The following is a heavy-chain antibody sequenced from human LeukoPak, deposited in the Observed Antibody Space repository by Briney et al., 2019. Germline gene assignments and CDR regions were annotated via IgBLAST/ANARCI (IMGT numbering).Heavy chain of an antibody. CDR1: GDSFSGFY. Sequence: KPSETLSHTCAVYGDSFSGFYWTWVRQAPGKGLEWIGEISYSGTPRYHPSLNSRLTITLDTSKKQISLNLSPVTAADTAVYFCVRGNVKHYHSVADEYYYYMDVWGKGTAVIVSS. J-gene: IGHJ6*03. V-gene: IGHV4-34*01. CDR2: ISYSGTP. D-gene: IGHD6-19*01. CDR3: VRGNVKHYHSVADEYYYYMDV.